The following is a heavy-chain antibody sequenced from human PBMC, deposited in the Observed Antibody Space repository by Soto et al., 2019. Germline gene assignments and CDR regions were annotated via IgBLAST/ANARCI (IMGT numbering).Heavy chain of an antibody. CDR3: AGGIGWGFDI. D-gene: IGHD6-19*01. J-gene: IGHJ4*02. V-gene: IGHV3-7*05. CDR2: IGQDGSEK. Sequence: EVHLVESGGALVQPGGSLRLSCAASGVTLGDYWMNWVRQAPGKGLEWVANIGQDGSEKNYVDSVKGRLTISRDNTRNSLDLQKNNLGGGDTAVFFCAGGIGWGFDIWGPGTHVTVSS. CDR1: GVTLGDYW.